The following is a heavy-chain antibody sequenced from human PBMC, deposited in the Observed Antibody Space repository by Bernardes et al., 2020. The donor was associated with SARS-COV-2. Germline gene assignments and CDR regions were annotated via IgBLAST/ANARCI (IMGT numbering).Heavy chain of an antibody. V-gene: IGHV3-7*01. CDR2: IKQDGSEK. J-gene: IGHJ4*02. Sequence: GGSLRLSCAASGFTFSSYWMSWVRQAPGKGLEWVANIKQDGSEKYYVDSVKGRFTISRDNAKNSLYLQMNSLRAEDTAVYYCARDTVIAVAGENYFDYWGQGTLVTVSS. D-gene: IGHD6-19*01. CDR1: GFTFSSYW. CDR3: ARDTVIAVAGENYFDY.